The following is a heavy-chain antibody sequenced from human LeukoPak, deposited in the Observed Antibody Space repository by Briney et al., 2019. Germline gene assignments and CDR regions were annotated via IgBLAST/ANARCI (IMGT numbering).Heavy chain of an antibody. J-gene: IGHJ4*02. CDR1: GYSFTSYW. D-gene: IGHD5-24*01. CDR3: ARRGRDGYNWGFGYFDY. Sequence: GWSLTISCMGSGYSFTSYWIGWVRQMPGKGLEWMGILYPGESDTRYSPSFQGQVTISADKSISTAYLQWSSLKASDTAMYYCARRGRDGYNWGFGYFDYWGQGTLVTVSS. V-gene: IGHV5-51*01. CDR2: LYPGESDT.